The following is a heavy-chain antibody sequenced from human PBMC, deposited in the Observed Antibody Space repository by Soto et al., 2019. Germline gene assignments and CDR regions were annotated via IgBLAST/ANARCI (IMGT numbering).Heavy chain of an antibody. V-gene: IGHV4-59*08. CDR2: IYYGGTT. CDR3: ARLGAYYQSLDP. J-gene: IGHJ5*02. Sequence: QVQLQESGPGLVKPSETLSLSCTVSGGSFSPNYWSWIRQPPGKGLEWVAYIYYGGTTSYNPSLTSGVSISLETSKSQFSLRLPSVTAADTAVYYCARLGAYYQSLDPWGPGTLVTVSS. D-gene: IGHD2-21*01. CDR1: GGSFSPNY.